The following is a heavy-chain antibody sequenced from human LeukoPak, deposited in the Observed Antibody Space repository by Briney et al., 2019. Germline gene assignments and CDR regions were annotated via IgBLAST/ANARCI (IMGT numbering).Heavy chain of an antibody. V-gene: IGHV3-21*01. CDR1: GFTFSSYS. CDR3: AREGPPPDAYNWFDP. J-gene: IGHJ5*02. CDR2: ISSSSGDI. D-gene: IGHD2-2*01. Sequence: GGSLRLSCAASGFTFSSYSMKWVRQAPGRGLEWVSYISSSSGDIFYADSVQGRFSTSRDNAKNSLFLQMNGLGVEDAAVYYCAREGPPPDAYNWFDPWGQGTLVTVSS.